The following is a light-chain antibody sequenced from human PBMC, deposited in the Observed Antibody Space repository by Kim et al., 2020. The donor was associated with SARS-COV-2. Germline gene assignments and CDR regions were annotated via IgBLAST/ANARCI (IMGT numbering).Light chain of an antibody. CDR3: QQRSSWPRT. Sequence: EIVLTQSPATLSLSPGERATLSCRASQSISSYLAWYQQKPGQAPRHLIYDASNRATGIPARFSGSGSGTDFTLTISSLEPEDFAVYYCQQRSSWPRTFGQGTKVDIK. J-gene: IGKJ1*01. V-gene: IGKV3-11*01. CDR1: QSISSY. CDR2: DAS.